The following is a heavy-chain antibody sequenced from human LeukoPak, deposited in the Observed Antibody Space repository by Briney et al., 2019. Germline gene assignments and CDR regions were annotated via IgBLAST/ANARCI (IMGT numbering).Heavy chain of an antibody. Sequence: SGGSLRLSCAASGFTFSSYSMNWVRQAPGKGLEWVSSISGSSGYIYYADSVRGRFTISRDNGKNSLYLQMNSLRAEDTAVYYCARDYCSGGFCYFDYWGQGTLVTVSS. J-gene: IGHJ4*02. CDR3: ARDYCSGGFCYFDY. V-gene: IGHV3-21*01. CDR1: GFTFSSYS. D-gene: IGHD2-15*01. CDR2: ISGSSGYI.